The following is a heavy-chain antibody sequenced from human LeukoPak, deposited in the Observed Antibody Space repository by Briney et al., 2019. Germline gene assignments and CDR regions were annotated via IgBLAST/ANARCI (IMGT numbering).Heavy chain of an antibody. D-gene: IGHD6-19*01. V-gene: IGHV3-33*08. CDR3: ARSSIAVAGLIDY. CDR2: IWYDGSNI. J-gene: IGHJ4*02. Sequence: GGSLRLSCAASGFSVSGNNMHWVRQAPGKGLEWVAVIWYDGSNIYYADSVKGRFTISRDNSKITVSLQMNSLRAEDTAVYYCARSSIAVAGLIDYWGQGIMVTVSS. CDR1: GFSVSGNN.